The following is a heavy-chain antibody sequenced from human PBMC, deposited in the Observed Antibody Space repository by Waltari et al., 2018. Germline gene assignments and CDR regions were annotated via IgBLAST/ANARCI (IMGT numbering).Heavy chain of an antibody. Sequence: EVQLVESGGGLVMPGGSLRLSCAASGFTFSRLSMNWVRRAPGKWLEWVSSISSSSSYIYYADSVKGRFTISRDNAKNSLYLQMNSLRAEDTAVYYCARDVLVGATPQDYWGQGTLVTVSS. CDR1: GFTFSRLS. CDR2: ISSSSSYI. J-gene: IGHJ4*02. CDR3: ARDVLVGATPQDY. D-gene: IGHD1-26*01. V-gene: IGHV3-21*01.